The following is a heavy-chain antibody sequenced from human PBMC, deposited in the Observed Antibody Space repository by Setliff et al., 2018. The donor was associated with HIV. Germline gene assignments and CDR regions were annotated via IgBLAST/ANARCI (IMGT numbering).Heavy chain of an antibody. D-gene: IGHD5-12*01. V-gene: IGHV4-38-2*01. CDR3: ARLGRPYSGQGWFDP. J-gene: IGHJ5*02. Sequence: SETLSLTCAVSGYSISSGYYWGWIRQPPGKGLEWIGSIYHSGSTYYNPSLKSRVTISVDTSKKQFSLKLSSVTAADTAVYFCARLGRPYSGQGWFDPWGQGTLVTVSS. CDR1: GYSISSGYY. CDR2: IYHSGST.